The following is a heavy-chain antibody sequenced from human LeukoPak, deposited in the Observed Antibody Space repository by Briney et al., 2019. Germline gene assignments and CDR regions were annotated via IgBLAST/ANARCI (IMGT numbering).Heavy chain of an antibody. D-gene: IGHD2-21*01. CDR3: ASRHCSGGDCYFAGADPFDH. J-gene: IGHJ4*02. V-gene: IGHV3-7*03. CDR1: GFTFNRCW. CDR2: INPDGRDT. Sequence: PGGSLRLSCVVSGFTFNRCWMNWVRQAPGKGLEWVAHINPDGRDTYYVDSVKGRFTISRDTSKNTLYLQMNSLRVEDTAVYYCASRHCSGGDCYFAGADPFDHWGQGTLVTVSS.